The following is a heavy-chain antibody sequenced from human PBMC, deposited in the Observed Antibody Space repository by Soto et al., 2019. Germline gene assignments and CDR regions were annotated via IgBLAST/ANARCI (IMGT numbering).Heavy chain of an antibody. V-gene: IGHV1-3*01. CDR1: GYTFTSYA. Sequence: ASVKVSCKASGYTFTSYAMHWVRQAPGQRLEWMGWINAGNGNTKYSQKFQGRVTITRDTSASTANMELSSLRSEDTAVYYCAALGYSRSPNYYDYGMDVWGQGTTVTVSS. CDR2: INAGNGNT. J-gene: IGHJ6*02. D-gene: IGHD6-13*01. CDR3: AALGYSRSPNYYDYGMDV.